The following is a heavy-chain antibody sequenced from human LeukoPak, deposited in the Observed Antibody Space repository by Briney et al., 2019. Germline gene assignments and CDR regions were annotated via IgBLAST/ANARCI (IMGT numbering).Heavy chain of an antibody. CDR2: TSYDGSFK. CDR3: AKDNCKEGGECYGHFDF. Sequence: RGRSQRLFCTASDYTFSDYNMHWAHKAPGKGLEWVALTSYDGSFKKYADSVKDRFTVSRDNSKNTLYLQMNSLRVEDTAVYYCAKDNCKEGGECYGHFDFWGQGTLVTVSS. D-gene: IGHD2-21*01. CDR1: DYTFSDYN. J-gene: IGHJ4*02. V-gene: IGHV3-30*18.